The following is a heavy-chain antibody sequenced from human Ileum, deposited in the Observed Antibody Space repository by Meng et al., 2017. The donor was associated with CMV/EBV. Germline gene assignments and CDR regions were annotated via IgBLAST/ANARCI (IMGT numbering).Heavy chain of an antibody. D-gene: IGHD4-17*01. CDR2: INAGGST. Sequence: QVHLQEAGPGLVKPSRTLFPTCAVSGGSISTYYWTWVRQPAGKGLEWIGRINAGGSTNDNPSLKSRVTMSVDTSKNQFSLKVTSVTAADTAVYYCAREENTVNQFEYWGQGTLVTVSS. J-gene: IGHJ4*02. CDR1: GGSISTYY. CDR3: AREENTVNQFEY. V-gene: IGHV4-4*07.